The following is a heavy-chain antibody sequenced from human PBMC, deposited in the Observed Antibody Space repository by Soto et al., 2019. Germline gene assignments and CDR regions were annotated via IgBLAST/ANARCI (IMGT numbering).Heavy chain of an antibody. D-gene: IGHD4-17*01. CDR3: ASHYGGNSEVADY. CDR1: GYSFTSYW. Sequence: PGESLKISCKGSGYSFTSYWISWVRQMPGKGLEWMGRIDPSDSYTNYSPSFQGHVTISADKSISTAYLQWSSLKASDTAMYYCASHYGGNSEVADYWGQGTLVTVSS. CDR2: IDPSDSYT. J-gene: IGHJ4*02. V-gene: IGHV5-10-1*01.